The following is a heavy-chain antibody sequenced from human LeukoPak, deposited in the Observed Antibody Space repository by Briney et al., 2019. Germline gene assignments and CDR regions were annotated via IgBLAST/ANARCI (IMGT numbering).Heavy chain of an antibody. Sequence: PSETLSLTCTVSGGSINNYCWSWIRQPPGKGLEWIGYIYYSGSNYNPSLKSRVTISVDTSKYHFSLRLRSVTAADTAVYYCARDSVPLGAFDIWGQGTMVTVSS. CDR3: ARDSVPLGAFDI. CDR1: GGSINNYC. J-gene: IGHJ3*02. V-gene: IGHV4-59*01. CDR2: IYYSGS.